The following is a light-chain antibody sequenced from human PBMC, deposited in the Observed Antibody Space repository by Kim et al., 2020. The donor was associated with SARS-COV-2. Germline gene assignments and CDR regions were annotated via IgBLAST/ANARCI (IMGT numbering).Light chain of an antibody. J-gene: IGLJ2*01. Sequence: ITDSCTGTSSDVGGYNYVSWYQQHPGKAPKLMIYDVSNRPSGVSNRFSGSKSGNTASLTISGLQAEDEADYYCSSYTSSSTLVVFGGGTQLTVL. CDR1: SSDVGGYNY. CDR3: SSYTSSSTLVV. CDR2: DVS. V-gene: IGLV2-14*03.